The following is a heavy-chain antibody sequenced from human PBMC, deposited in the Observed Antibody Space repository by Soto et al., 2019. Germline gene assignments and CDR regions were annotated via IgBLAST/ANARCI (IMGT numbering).Heavy chain of an antibody. J-gene: IGHJ6*02. D-gene: IGHD6-13*01. CDR1: GFTFSSYA. V-gene: IGHV3-64D*06. CDR3: VRGDSSSWTQRVYYGMDV. CDR2: ISSNGGST. Sequence: PGGSLRLSCSASGFTFSSYAMHWVRQAPGKGLEYVSAISSNGGSTYYADSVKGRFTISRDNSKNTLYLQMSSLRAEDTAVYYCVRGDSSSWTQRVYYGMDVWGQGTTVTVSS.